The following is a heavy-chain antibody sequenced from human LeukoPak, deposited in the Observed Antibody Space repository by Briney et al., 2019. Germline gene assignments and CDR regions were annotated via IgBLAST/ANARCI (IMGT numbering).Heavy chain of an antibody. V-gene: IGHV3-30*04. D-gene: IGHD4-17*01. CDR1: GFTFSSYA. CDR3: ARDADGYFDY. CDR2: ISYDGSNK. J-gene: IGHJ4*02. Sequence: GGSLRLSCAASGFTFSSYAMHWVRQAPGEGLEWVAVISYDGSNKYYADSVKGRFTIPRDNSKNTLYLQMKSLRAEDTAVYYCARDADGYFDYWGQGTLVTVSS.